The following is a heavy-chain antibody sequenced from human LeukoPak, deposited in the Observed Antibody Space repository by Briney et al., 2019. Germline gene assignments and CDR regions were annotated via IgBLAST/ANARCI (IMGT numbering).Heavy chain of an antibody. Sequence: PSETLSLTCNVSGASMRSETHYWSWLRQHPGKGPEWIASIYYTAGAYYNPSLESRVSISLDASENQFSLKLSSVTAADTAVYYCARGRRELKYAPDYWGQGTLVTVSS. CDR2: IYYTAGA. CDR1: GASMRSETHY. D-gene: IGHD2-2*01. J-gene: IGHJ4*02. V-gene: IGHV4-31*03. CDR3: ARGRRELKYAPDY.